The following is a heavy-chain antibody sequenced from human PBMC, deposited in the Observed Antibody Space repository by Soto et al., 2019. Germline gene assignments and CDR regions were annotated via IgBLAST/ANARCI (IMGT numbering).Heavy chain of an antibody. D-gene: IGHD2-2*01. CDR1: GYTFTDYY. J-gene: IGHJ6*02. V-gene: IGHV1-2*02. CDR2: INPKSGGT. Sequence: GASVKVSCKASGYTFTDYYMHWVRQAPGQGLEWMGWINPKSGGTKYAQKFQGRVTMTRVTSISTAYMELSSLRSDDTALYYCAKDPNVVVVPAATGVMAVWGQGTTVTVSS. CDR3: AKDPNVVVVPAATGVMAV.